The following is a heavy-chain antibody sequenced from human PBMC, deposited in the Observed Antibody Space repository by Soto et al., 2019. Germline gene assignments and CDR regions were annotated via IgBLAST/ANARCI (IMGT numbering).Heavy chain of an antibody. CDR1: GGSISSGGYY. D-gene: IGHD4-17*01. J-gene: IGHJ6*02. CDR2: IYYSGST. CDR3: ARGGTVTTYYNYYGMDV. Sequence: QVQLQESGPGLVKPSQTLSLTCTVSGGSISSGGYYWSWIRQHPGKGLEWIGFIYYSGSTYYNPSLKSRLTISVDTSKNQFSRKLSSVTAADTAVYYCARGGTVTTYYNYYGMDVWGQGTTVTVSS. V-gene: IGHV4-31*03.